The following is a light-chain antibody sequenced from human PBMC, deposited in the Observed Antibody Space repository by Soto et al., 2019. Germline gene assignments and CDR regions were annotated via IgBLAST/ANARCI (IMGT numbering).Light chain of an antibody. CDR1: RSDVGAYNY. J-gene: IGLJ1*01. CDR3: SSFTSRFTFV. CDR2: EVT. Sequence: QSALTQPASVSGSPGQSIAIPCTVTRSDVGAYNYVSWYQQHPGKAPKLMISEVTNRPSGVSDRFSGSRSGNTDSLTISGLQAEDEADYYCSSFTSRFTFVFGTGTKVTVL. V-gene: IGLV2-14*01.